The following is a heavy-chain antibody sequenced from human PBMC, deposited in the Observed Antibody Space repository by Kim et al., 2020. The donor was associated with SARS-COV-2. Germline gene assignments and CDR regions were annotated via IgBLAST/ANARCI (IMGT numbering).Heavy chain of an antibody. CDR3: ARAGYSSSIGMDV. Sequence: NNAQKLQDRVTMTTDTSTSTAYMELRSLRSDDTAVYYCARAGYSSSIGMDVWGQGTTVTVSS. V-gene: IGHV1-18*01. D-gene: IGHD6-6*01. J-gene: IGHJ6*02.